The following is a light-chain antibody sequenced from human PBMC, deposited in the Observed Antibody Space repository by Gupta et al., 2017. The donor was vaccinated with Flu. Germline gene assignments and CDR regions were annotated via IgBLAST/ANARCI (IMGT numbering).Light chain of an antibody. Sequence: DSAILSCKASQSGSNQLAWYQQRPGQPPRLLMYDASRRAAGIPARFSGSGSGTDFTLTITTLEPEDFAVYYCQQRSGLPMYTFGQGTKLEIK. V-gene: IGKV3-11*01. J-gene: IGKJ2*01. CDR3: QQRSGLPMYT. CDR2: DAS. CDR1: QSGSNQ.